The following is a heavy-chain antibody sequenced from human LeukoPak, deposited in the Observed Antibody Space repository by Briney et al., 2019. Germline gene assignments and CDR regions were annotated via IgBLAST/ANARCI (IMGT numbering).Heavy chain of an antibody. CDR1: GFTFNDYF. V-gene: IGHV3-11*04. D-gene: IGHD3-22*01. J-gene: IGHJ4*02. Sequence: GGSLRLSCAASGFTFNDYFMSWIRQAPGKGLEWVSYISSSGSPIYYADSVKGRFTISRDNAKNSLYLQMNSLRAEDTAVYYCAREESYYYDSSGYLKPLDYWGQGTLVTVS. CDR2: ISSSGSPI. CDR3: AREESYYYDSSGYLKPLDY.